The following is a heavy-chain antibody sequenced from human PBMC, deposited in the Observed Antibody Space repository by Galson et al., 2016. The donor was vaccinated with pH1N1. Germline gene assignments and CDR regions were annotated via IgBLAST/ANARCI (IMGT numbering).Heavy chain of an antibody. J-gene: IGHJ4*02. CDR2: IIAIFGVP. CDR1: GGIFNKYA. V-gene: IGHV1-69*10. D-gene: IGHD3-10*01. Sequence: SVKVSCKASGGIFNKYAISWVRQAPGQGLEWVGDIIAIFGVPNYAQKFQGRVTINADKSTNTAYMELSSLKSDDTAVYCAASETYKPSSYDYWGLGTLVTVSS. CDR3: ASETYKPSSYDY.